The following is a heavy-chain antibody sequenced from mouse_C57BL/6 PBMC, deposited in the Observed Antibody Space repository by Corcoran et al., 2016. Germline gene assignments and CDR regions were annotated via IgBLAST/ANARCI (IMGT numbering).Heavy chain of an antibody. D-gene: IGHD4-1*01. Sequence: QAYLQQSGAALVRPGASVKMSCKASGYTFTSYNMHWVKQTPRQGLEWIGAIYPGNGDTSYNQKFKGKATLTVDKSSSTAYMQLSSLTSEDSAVYFCARDWDTWYFDVWGTGTTVTVSS. CDR2: IYPGNGDT. V-gene: IGHV1-12*01. CDR3: ARDWDTWYFDV. CDR1: GYTFTSYN. J-gene: IGHJ1*03.